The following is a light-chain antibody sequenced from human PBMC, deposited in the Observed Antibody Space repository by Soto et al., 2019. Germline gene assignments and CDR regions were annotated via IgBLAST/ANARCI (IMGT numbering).Light chain of an antibody. V-gene: IGKV1-33*01. CDR2: APS. J-gene: IGKJ5*01. Sequence: DIPMTQSPSSLSASVGDRVTITCQASQDINNHLNLYQQKPGKAPQLLIYAPSHLETGVPSRFSGSGSGTDFTFTISSLQPADIATYYGQQYDHPPAFGQGTRLEIK. CDR1: QDINNH. CDR3: QQYDHPPA.